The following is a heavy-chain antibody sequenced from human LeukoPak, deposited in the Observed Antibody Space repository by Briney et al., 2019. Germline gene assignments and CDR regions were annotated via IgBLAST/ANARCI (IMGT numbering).Heavy chain of an antibody. CDR1: GFTLSDSR. CDR2: MNQGGSAK. J-gene: IGHJ6*02. D-gene: IGHD3-16*01. Sequence: GGSLRLSCAASGFTLSDSRMSWVRQAPGKGLEWVANMNQGGSAKGYVDSVKGRFTISRDNARNSLYLQMSSLRPEDTAVYYCATYTHWVAGDVWGQGTTVTVSS. V-gene: IGHV3-7*01. CDR3: ATYTHWVAGDV.